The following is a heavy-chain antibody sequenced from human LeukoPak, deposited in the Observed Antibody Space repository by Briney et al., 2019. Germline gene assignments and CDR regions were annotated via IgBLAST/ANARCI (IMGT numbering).Heavy chain of an antibody. Sequence: ASVKVSCKASGYTFTSYGISWVRQAPGQGLEWMGWISAYNGNTNYAQKLQGRVTMTTDTSTSTAHMELSRLRSDDTAVYYCARENDYYEYWGQGTLVTVSS. CDR2: ISAYNGNT. V-gene: IGHV1-18*01. CDR3: ARENDYYEY. CDR1: GYTFTSYG. J-gene: IGHJ4*02.